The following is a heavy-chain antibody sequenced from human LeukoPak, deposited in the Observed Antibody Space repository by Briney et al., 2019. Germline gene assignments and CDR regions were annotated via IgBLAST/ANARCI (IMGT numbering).Heavy chain of an antibody. CDR2: IYYTGST. Sequence: SETLSLTCTVSGGSISRYYWSWIRQPPGKGLEWIGYIYYTGSTNYNPSLKSRVTISVDTSKNQFSLQLSSVTAADTAVYYCARRVVSSGGYLNYFDYWGQGTLVTVSS. CDR3: ARRVVSSGGYLNYFDY. V-gene: IGHV4-59*08. J-gene: IGHJ4*02. CDR1: GGSISRYY. D-gene: IGHD2-15*01.